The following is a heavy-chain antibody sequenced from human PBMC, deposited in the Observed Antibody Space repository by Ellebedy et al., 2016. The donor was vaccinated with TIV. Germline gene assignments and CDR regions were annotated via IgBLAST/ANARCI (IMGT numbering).Heavy chain of an antibody. CDR1: GFNFGGHA. V-gene: IGHV3-23*01. CDR2: IGSSAYTT. D-gene: IGHD2-8*02. Sequence: PGGSLRLSCAASGFNFGGHAMKWVRQAPGKGLEWVSSIGSSAYTTHYADSVKGRFTISRDHSRNTLYLQMNSLRGEDTAVYFCAKDVRYTTGWGGALDIWGQGAMVTVSS. J-gene: IGHJ3*02. CDR3: AKDVRYTTGWGGALDI.